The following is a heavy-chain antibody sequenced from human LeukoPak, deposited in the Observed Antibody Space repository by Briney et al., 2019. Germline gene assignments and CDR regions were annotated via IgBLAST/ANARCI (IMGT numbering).Heavy chain of an antibody. J-gene: IGHJ4*02. V-gene: IGHV1-18*01. Sequence: GASVKVSCKASGYTFTSYGISWVRQAPGQGLEWMGWISAYNGNTNYAQKLQGRVTMTTDTSTSTAYMELRSLRSDDTAVYYCARVTNYYDSSPPSYWGQGTLVTVSS. CDR1: GYTFTSYG. D-gene: IGHD3-22*01. CDR3: ARVTNYYDSSPPSY. CDR2: ISAYNGNT.